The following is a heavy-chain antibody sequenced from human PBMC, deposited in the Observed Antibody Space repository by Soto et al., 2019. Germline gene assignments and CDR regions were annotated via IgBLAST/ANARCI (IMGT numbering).Heavy chain of an antibody. Sequence: EVQLVESGGGLVQPGGSLRLSCAASGFTFSSYWMSWVRQAPGKGLEWVANIKQDGSEKYYVDSVKGRFTISRDNAKNSLYLQMNSLRAEDTAVYCASASRGLHYYFDYWGQGTLVTVSS. CDR2: IKQDGSEK. V-gene: IGHV3-7*01. J-gene: IGHJ4*02. CDR1: GFTFSSYW. CDR3: ASASRGLHYYFDY.